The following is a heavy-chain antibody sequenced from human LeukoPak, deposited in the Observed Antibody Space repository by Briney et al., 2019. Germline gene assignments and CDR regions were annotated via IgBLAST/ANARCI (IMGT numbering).Heavy chain of an antibody. Sequence: ASVKVSCKASGYTFTSYGISWVRQAPGQGHEWMGWSSAYNGNTNYAQKLQGRVTITADKSTSTAYMELSSLRSEDTAVYYCASGRTDIVVVPATLRNYYFDYWGQGTLVTVSS. D-gene: IGHD2-2*01. CDR1: GYTFTSYG. CDR3: ASGRTDIVVVPATLRNYYFDY. V-gene: IGHV1-18*01. CDR2: SSAYNGNT. J-gene: IGHJ4*02.